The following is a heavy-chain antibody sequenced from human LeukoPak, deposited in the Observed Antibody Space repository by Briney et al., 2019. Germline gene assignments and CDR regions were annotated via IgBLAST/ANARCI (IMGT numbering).Heavy chain of an antibody. D-gene: IGHD2-8*01. CDR2: IYSGGST. V-gene: IGHV3-53*01. J-gene: IGHJ6*02. CDR1: GLTVSSNY. CDR3: ARVGIMGSDYYYGMDV. Sequence: GGSLRLSCAASGLTVSSNYMSWVRQAPGKGLEWVSVIYSGGSTYYADSVKGRFTISRDNSKNTLYLQMNSLRAEDTAVYYCARVGIMGSDYYYGMDVWGQGTTVTVSS.